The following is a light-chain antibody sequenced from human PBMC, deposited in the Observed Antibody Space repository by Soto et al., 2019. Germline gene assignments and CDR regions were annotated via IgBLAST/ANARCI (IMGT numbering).Light chain of an antibody. J-gene: IGLJ1*01. V-gene: IGLV1-47*01. CDR1: SKNIGSNY. Sequence: LTQPPSASGTPGQRVTISCSGSSKNIGSNYVYWYQQLPGTAPKLLIYRNNQRPSGVPDRFSGSKSGTSASLAISGLRSEDEADYYCAAWDDSLSGQVFGTGTKVTVL. CDR2: RNN. CDR3: AAWDDSLSGQV.